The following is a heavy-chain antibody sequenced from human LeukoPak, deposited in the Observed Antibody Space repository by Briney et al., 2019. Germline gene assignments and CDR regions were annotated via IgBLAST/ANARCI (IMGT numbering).Heavy chain of an antibody. CDR3: ARHPITRYYDSSGYSAAGPDY. CDR1: GYGFTSYW. Sequence: GESLKISCKGSGYGFTSYWTGWVRQMPGKGLEWMGIIYPGDSDTRYSPSFQGQVTISADKSISTAYLLWSSLKASDTAMYYCARHPITRYYDSSGYSAAGPDYWGQGTLVTVSS. V-gene: IGHV5-51*01. CDR2: IYPGDSDT. J-gene: IGHJ4*02. D-gene: IGHD3-22*01.